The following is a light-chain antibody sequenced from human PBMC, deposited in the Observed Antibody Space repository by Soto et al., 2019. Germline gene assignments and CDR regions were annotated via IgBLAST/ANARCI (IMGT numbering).Light chain of an antibody. CDR2: DVS. J-gene: IGLJ1*01. CDR1: SSDVGGYNY. Sequence: QSALTQPASVSGSPGQSITISCTGTSSDVGGYNYVSWYQQHPGKAPKLMIYDVSNRPSGVSNRFSGSKSGSPASLTISGLQAEDEADYYCSSYTSSSTYVFAAGTKVT. V-gene: IGLV2-14*01. CDR3: SSYTSSSTYV.